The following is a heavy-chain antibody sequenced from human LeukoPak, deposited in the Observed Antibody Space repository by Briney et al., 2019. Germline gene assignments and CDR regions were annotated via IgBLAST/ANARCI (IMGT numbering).Heavy chain of an antibody. J-gene: IGHJ2*01. CDR3: AGDKATDGISLPVDL. V-gene: IGHV4-4*07. D-gene: IGHD1-26*01. CDR1: GGSIGSYY. CDR2: IYTSVST. Sequence: SQTLSLTCTVSGGSIGSYYCSWIPQPPGKGHEWIWRIYTSVSTNYNPSLKSRVTISVYTSKNQFSLKTSSLTPPHTPAYYCAGDKATDGISLPVDLWGRGTLVTVSS.